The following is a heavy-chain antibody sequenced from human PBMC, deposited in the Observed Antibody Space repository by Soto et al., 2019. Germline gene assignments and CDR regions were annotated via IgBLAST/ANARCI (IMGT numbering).Heavy chain of an antibody. CDR1: GGSISSGDYY. D-gene: IGHD3-16*02. CDR2: IYYSGST. Sequence: QVQLQESGPGLVKPSQTLSLTCTVSGGSISSGDYYWSWIRQPPGKGLEWIGYIYYSGSTYYNPSHKSRVTISVDTSKNQFSLKLSSVTAADTAVYYCARDARMITFGGVIVILDYWGQGTLVTVSS. CDR3: ARDARMITFGGVIVILDY. V-gene: IGHV4-30-4*01. J-gene: IGHJ4*02.